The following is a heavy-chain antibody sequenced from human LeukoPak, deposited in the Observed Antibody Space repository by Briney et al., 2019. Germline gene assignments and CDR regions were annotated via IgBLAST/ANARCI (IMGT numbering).Heavy chain of an antibody. CDR3: ARARGIAAAGYYYYGMDV. CDR2: IYYSGST. V-gene: IGHV4-39*07. CDR1: GGSIRSTSHY. Sequence: SETLSLTCTVSGGSIRSTSHYWGWVRQPPGKGLEWIGSIYYSGSTNYNPSLKSRVTISVDTSKNQFSLKLSSVTAADTAVYYCARARGIAAAGYYYYGMDVWGQGTTVTVSS. D-gene: IGHD6-13*01. J-gene: IGHJ6*02.